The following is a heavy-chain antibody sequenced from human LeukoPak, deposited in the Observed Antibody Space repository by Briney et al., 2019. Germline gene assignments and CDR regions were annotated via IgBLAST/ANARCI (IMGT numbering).Heavy chain of an antibody. Sequence: PGGSLRLSCAASGFTFSSYGMHWVRQAPGQGLEWMGWINTNTGNPTYAQGFTGRFVFSLDTSVSTAYLQISSLKAEDTAVYYCARDGGIAVAGTPDIWGQGTMVTVSS. D-gene: IGHD6-19*01. CDR1: GFTFSSYG. CDR3: ARDGGIAVAGTPDI. V-gene: IGHV7-4-1*02. J-gene: IGHJ3*02. CDR2: INTNTGNP.